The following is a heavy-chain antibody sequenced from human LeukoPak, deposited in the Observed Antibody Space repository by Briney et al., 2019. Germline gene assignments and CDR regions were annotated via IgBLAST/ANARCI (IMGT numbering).Heavy chain of an antibody. CDR2: IIPIFGTA. D-gene: IGHD2-2*01. CDR1: GGTFSSYA. CDR3: ARACSSTSCYRHAFDI. J-gene: IGHJ3*02. Sequence: SVKVSCKASGGTFSSYAISWVRQAPGQGLEWMGGIIPIFGTANYAQKFQGRVTVTADESTSTAYMELSSLRSEDTAVYCCARACSSTSCYRHAFDIWGQGTMVTVSS. V-gene: IGHV1-69*13.